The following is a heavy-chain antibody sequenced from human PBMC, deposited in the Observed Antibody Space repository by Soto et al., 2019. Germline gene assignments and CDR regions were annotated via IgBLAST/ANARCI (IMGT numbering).Heavy chain of an antibody. CDR2: VNPDAGAT. V-gene: IGHV1-46*01. CDR3: ARGDIVLVPASEGNWFDP. J-gene: IGHJ5*02. CDR1: AYSFTTYH. Sequence: ASVKVSCKASAYSFTTYHIHWVRQAPGQGLEWMGLVNPDAGATNYAQRFQGRLRLTRDTSTSTVYMELRSLRFDDTAVYYCARGDIVLVPASEGNWFDPWGQGTLVTVSS. D-gene: IGHD2-2*01.